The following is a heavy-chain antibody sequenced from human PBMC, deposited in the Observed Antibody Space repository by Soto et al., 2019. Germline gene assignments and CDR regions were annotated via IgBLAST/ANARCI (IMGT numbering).Heavy chain of an antibody. J-gene: IGHJ6*02. CDR3: AKDKGQQLTTYYYYYGMDV. D-gene: IGHD6-13*01. V-gene: IGHV3-23*01. Sequence: GGSLRLSCAASGFTVSSYAMSWVRQAPGKGLEWVSAISGSGGSTYYADSVKGRFTISRDNSKNTLYLQMNSLRAEDTAVYYCAKDKGQQLTTYYYYYGMDVWGQGTTVTVSS. CDR2: ISGSGGST. CDR1: GFTVSSYA.